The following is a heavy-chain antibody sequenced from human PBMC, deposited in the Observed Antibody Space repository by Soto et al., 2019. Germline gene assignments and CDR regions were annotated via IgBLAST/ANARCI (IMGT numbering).Heavy chain of an antibody. D-gene: IGHD6-19*01. J-gene: IGHJ3*02. CDR2: IASFGRSM. Sequence: QVQLVESGGNFVKSGGSLRLSCTASGFDFQVYYMTWISQPPGQGLEWVSHIASFGRSMYYADSVKGRFTISRDDARNSVFLQMNNLRADDTAVYYCVRERAGTPNFPQNALDIWGHGTLVTVSS. V-gene: IGHV3-11*01. CDR3: VRERAGTPNFPQNALDI. CDR1: GFDFQVYY.